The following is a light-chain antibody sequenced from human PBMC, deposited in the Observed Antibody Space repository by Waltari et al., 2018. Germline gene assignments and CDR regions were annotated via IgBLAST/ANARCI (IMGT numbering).Light chain of an antibody. CDR2: SAS. V-gene: IGKV3-20*01. Sequence: EIVLTQSPGTLSLSPGEGATLSCRASQSISSYLGWYQQKPGQAPRLLMYSASRRATGIPDRFSGSGSGTDFSLTISRLEPEDSAVYYCQHYVRLPATFGQGTKVEVK. CDR3: QHYVRLPAT. CDR1: QSISSY. J-gene: IGKJ1*01.